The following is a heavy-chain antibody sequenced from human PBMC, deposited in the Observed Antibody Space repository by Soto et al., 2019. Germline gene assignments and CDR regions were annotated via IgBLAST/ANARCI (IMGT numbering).Heavy chain of an antibody. V-gene: IGHV4-39*01. D-gene: IGHD1-26*01. CDR3: ATQEVGGSYVYTFDP. J-gene: IGHJ5*02. Sequence: PSETLSLTCTVSGCSISSSNYYWGWIRQPPGKGLEWIGSIYYSGSTYYNPSLKSRVTISVDTSKNQFSLKLSSVTAADTAVYYCATQEVGGSYVYTFDPWGQGTLVTVSS. CDR2: IYYSGST. CDR1: GCSISSSNYY.